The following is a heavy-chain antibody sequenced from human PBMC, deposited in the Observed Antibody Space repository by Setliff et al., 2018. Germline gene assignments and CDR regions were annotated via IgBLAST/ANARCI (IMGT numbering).Heavy chain of an antibody. CDR2: VYYSGST. V-gene: IGHV4-38-2*01. J-gene: IGHJ2*01. Sequence: SETLSLTCAVSDFSVSSNYYWGWIRQPPGEGLEWIANVYYSGSTYYSPSLKSRVTMSVDTSKNQFSLNLYSVTAADTAVYYCARTSSGRYFDLWGRGTLVTVSS. CDR3: ARTSSGRYFDL. CDR1: DFSVSSNYY.